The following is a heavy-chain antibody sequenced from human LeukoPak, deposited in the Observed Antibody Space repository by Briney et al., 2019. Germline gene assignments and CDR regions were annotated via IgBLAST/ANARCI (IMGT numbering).Heavy chain of an antibody. CDR2: ISYDGNNK. J-gene: IGHJ5*01. D-gene: IGHD6-13*01. Sequence: GRSLRLSCAASGFIFSSYGVHWVRQAPGKGLEWVAVISYDGNNKYYADSVKGRFTISRDDAKNSLYLQMNSLRAEDTGVYYCARGPTTGYGTSWYASWGQGTLVTVAS. V-gene: IGHV3-30*03. CDR3: ARGPTTGYGTSWYAS. CDR1: GFIFSSYG.